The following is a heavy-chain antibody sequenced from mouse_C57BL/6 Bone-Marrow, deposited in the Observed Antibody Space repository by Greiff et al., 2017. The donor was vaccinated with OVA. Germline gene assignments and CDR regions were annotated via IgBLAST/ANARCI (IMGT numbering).Heavy chain of an antibody. CDR1: GYSFTGYY. CDR3: ARGDYYGSSYAWFAY. CDR2: INPSTGGT. Sequence: EVQLQQSGPELVKPGASVKISCKASGYSFTGYYMNWVKQSPEKSLEWIGEINPSTGGTTYNQKFKAKATLTVDKSSSTAYMQLKSLTSEDSAVYYCARGDYYGSSYAWFAYWGQGTLVTVSA. V-gene: IGHV1-42*01. D-gene: IGHD1-1*01. J-gene: IGHJ3*01.